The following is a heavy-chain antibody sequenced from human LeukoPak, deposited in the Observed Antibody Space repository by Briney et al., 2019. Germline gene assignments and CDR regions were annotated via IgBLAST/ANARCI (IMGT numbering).Heavy chain of an antibody. Sequence: GGSLRLSCAASGFTFSSYAMSWVRQAPGKGLEWVSGISGSGGSTYYADYVKGRFTISRDNSRNTLYLQMNSPRAEDTAVYYCAILPGYSSGWYEVNYWGRGTLVTVSS. CDR3: AILPGYSSGWYEVNY. CDR1: GFTFSSYA. CDR2: ISGSGGST. D-gene: IGHD6-13*01. J-gene: IGHJ4*02. V-gene: IGHV3-23*01.